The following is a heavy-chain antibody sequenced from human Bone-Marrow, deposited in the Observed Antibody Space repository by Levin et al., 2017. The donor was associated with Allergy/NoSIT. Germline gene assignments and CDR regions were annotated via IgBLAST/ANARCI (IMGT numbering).Heavy chain of an antibody. J-gene: IGHJ4*02. Sequence: GESLKISCQASGYTFKLYGITWVRQAPGQGLEWMGWISAFNGNTDYSQKFHGRVAMTTDTSTSTVYMELGSLRSDDTAVYYCARVEYYDSSGYYANWGQGTLVTVSS. CDR2: ISAFNGNT. CDR3: ARVEYYDSSGYYAN. V-gene: IGHV1-18*01. CDR1: GYTFKLYG. D-gene: IGHD3-22*01.